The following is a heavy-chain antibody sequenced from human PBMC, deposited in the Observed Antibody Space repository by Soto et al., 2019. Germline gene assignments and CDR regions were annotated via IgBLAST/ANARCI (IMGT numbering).Heavy chain of an antibody. Sequence: QVQLVQSGAEVKKPGSSVKVSCKASGGTFSSYAISWVRQAPGQGLEWMGGIIPIFGTANYAQKFPGRVTITADESTSTAYMELSSLRSEDTAVYYCARVGESGSYIPSFDYWGQGTLVTVSS. CDR2: IIPIFGTA. J-gene: IGHJ4*02. CDR1: GGTFSSYA. D-gene: IGHD1-26*01. V-gene: IGHV1-69*01. CDR3: ARVGESGSYIPSFDY.